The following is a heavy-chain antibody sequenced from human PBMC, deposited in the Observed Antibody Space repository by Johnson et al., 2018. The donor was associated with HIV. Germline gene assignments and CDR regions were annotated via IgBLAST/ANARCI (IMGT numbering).Heavy chain of an antibody. CDR3: AKDRSYGRDAFDI. D-gene: IGHD5-18*01. V-gene: IGHV3-30*02. Sequence: MQLVESGGGLVHPGGSLRLSCAASGFTFSSYGMHWVRQAPGKGLEWVAFIRYDGSNKYYADSVKGRFTISRDNSKNTLYLQMNSLRAEDTAVYYCAKDRSYGRDAFDIWGQGTMVTVSS. J-gene: IGHJ3*02. CDR1: GFTFSSYG. CDR2: IRYDGSNK.